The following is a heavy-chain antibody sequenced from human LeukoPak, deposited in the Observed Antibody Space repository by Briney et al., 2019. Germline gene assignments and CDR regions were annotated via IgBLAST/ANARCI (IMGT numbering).Heavy chain of an antibody. Sequence: SETLSLTCTVSGGSISNYYWSWIRQPPGKGLEWIGYMYYSGSTNYNPSLKSRVTISVDTSNSQFSLKLSSVTAADTAVYYCARLPGISVTGKAIDCWGQGTLVTVSS. CDR1: GGSISNYY. D-gene: IGHD6-19*01. J-gene: IGHJ4*02. CDR3: ARLPGISVTGKAIDC. CDR2: MYYSGST. V-gene: IGHV4-59*01.